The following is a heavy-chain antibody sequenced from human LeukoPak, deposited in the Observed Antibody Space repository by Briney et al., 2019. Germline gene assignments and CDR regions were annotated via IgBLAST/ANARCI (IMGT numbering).Heavy chain of an antibody. V-gene: IGHV1-18*01. CDR1: GYTFTNHG. D-gene: IGHD3-10*01. CDR3: ARKNSGSKDDAFDI. J-gene: IGHJ3*02. Sequence: ASVKVSCEASGYTFTNHGISWVRQAPGQGLEWVGWISDHSRDGHYAQKFQGRVTMTSDTSATTAYMELRSLRSDDTAVYYCARKNSGSKDDAFDIWGQGTMVTVSA. CDR2: ISDHSRDG.